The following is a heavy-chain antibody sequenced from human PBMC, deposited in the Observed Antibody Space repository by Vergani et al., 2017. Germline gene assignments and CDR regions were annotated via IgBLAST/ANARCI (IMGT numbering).Heavy chain of an antibody. J-gene: IGHJ4*02. V-gene: IGHV1-69-2*01. CDR3: ARDVGYDYVLDY. Sequence: EVQLVQSGAEVKKPGATVKISCKVSGYTFTDYYMHWVQQAPGKGLEWMGLVDPEDGETIYAEKFQGRVTMTRDTSTSTVYMELSSLRSEDTAVYYCARDVGYDYVLDYWGQGTLVTVSS. CDR1: GYTFTDYY. D-gene: IGHD5-12*01. CDR2: VDPEDGET.